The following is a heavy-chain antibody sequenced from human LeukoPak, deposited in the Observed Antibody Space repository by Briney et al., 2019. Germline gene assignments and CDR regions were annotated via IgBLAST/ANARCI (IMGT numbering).Heavy chain of an antibody. J-gene: IGHJ3*01. D-gene: IGHD4-17*01. CDR2: ISPSGGST. CDR1: GFTFSNYV. CDR3: XXDWXSAVTNTSGF. Sequence: GGSLRLSCAASGFTFSNYVISWVRQAPGKGLEWVSSISPSGGSTYYAGSVKGRFTLSRDNSKNTVYFQMNSLRVEEKAIYYCXXDWXSAVTNTSGFWGQGTMVIVSS. V-gene: IGHV3-23*01.